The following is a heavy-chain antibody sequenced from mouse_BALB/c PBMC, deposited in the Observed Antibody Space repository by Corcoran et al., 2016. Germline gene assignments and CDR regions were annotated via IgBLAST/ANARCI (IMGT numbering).Heavy chain of an antibody. D-gene: IGHD2-1*01. J-gene: IGHJ3*01. CDR3: ASRDYGYYLAWFAY. V-gene: IGHV14-3*02. CDR2: IDPANGNT. Sequence: EVQLQQSGAERVKPGASVKLSCTASGFNIKDTYMHWVKQRPELGLEWIGRIDPANGNTKYDPKFQGKATITADTSSNSAYLQLSRLTSEDTAVYYCASRDYGYYLAWFAYWGQGTLVTVSA. CDR1: GFNIKDTY.